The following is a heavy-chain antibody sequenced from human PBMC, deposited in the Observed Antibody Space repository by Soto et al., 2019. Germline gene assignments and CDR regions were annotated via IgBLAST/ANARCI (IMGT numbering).Heavy chain of an antibody. Sequence: SETLSLTCTVSGGSISGYHWNWIRQPPGKELEWIGYIYYSGTTAYNPFLKSRVTISLDMSRNQFSLTRDTSMSTGFMDLSRLKSDDTAIYYCARKGYGVAFDAWGQGTLVTVSS. V-gene: IGHV4-59*03. CDR2: IYYSGTT. D-gene: IGHD2-21*01. J-gene: IGHJ3*01. CDR1: GGSISGYH. CDR3: LKSDDTAIYYCARKGYGVAFDA.